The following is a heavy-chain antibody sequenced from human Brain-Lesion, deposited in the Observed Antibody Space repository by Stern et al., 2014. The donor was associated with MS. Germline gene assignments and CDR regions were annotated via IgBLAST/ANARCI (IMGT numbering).Heavy chain of an antibody. V-gene: IGHV4-61*02. Sequence: QLQLQESGPGLVKPSQTLSLTCTVSGGSISSGNYYWSWIRQPAGEGLEWIGRIYSSGSTQYNPPLKSRVTISADTSTNQFSLRLSSGTAADTAVYYCARGNYDVLTDNGGHGFDIWGQGTMVTVSS. CDR1: GGSISSGNYY. J-gene: IGHJ3*02. D-gene: IGHD3-9*01. CDR2: IYSSGST. CDR3: ARGNYDVLTDNGGHGFDI.